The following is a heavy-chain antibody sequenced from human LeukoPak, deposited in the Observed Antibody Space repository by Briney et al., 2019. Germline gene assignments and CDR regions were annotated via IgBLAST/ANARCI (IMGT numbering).Heavy chain of an antibody. CDR2: IYTSGST. CDR1: GGSISSGSYY. D-gene: IGHD3-10*01. V-gene: IGHV4-61*02. J-gene: IGHJ4*02. CDR3: AAMAYYYGSDIGDY. Sequence: SQTLSLTCTVSGGSISSGSYYWSWIRQPAGKGLEWIGRIYTSGSTNYNPSLKSRVTISVDTSKNQFSLKLSSVTAADTAVYYCAAMAYYYGSDIGDYWGQGTLVTVSS.